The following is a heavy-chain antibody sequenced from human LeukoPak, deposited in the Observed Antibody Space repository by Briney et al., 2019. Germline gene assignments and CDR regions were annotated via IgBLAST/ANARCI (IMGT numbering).Heavy chain of an antibody. D-gene: IGHD1-7*01. J-gene: IGHJ4*02. CDR1: GFSFDSYW. Sequence: GGSLRLSCVASGFSFDSYWMNWVRQTPGKGLEWVANINNDEKEKYYVDSVKGRFTISRDNTNNILYLQMHSLTVEDTSIFYCARSGTAGSVDYWGQGTLVTVSS. V-gene: IGHV3-7*01. CDR2: INNDEKEK. CDR3: ARSGTAGSVDY.